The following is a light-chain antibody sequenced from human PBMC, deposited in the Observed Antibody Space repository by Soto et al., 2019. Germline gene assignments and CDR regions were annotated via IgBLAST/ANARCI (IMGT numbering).Light chain of an antibody. CDR3: QQDYNEGT. CDR2: GAS. V-gene: IGKV3D-7*01. Sequence: PGERVTLSCRASQSVSSSYLTWYQQKPGQAPRLLIYGASTRATSIPARFSGSGSGTDFTLTISSLQPEDFAVYYCQQDYNEGTFGQGTKVEIK. J-gene: IGKJ1*01. CDR1: QSVSSSY.